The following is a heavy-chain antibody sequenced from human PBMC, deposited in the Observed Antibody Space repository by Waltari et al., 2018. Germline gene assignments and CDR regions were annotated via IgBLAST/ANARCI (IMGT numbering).Heavy chain of an antibody. CDR3: ARAGGSWYRSGYFQH. V-gene: IGHV4-34*01. J-gene: IGHJ1*01. CDR1: GGSFSGYY. Sequence: QVQLQQWGAGLLKPSETLSLTCAVYGGSFSGYYWSWIRQPPGKGLEWIGEINHSGSTNYNPSLKSRVTISVDTSKNQFSLKLSSGTAADTAVYYCARAGGSWYRSGYFQHWGQGTLVTVSS. D-gene: IGHD6-13*01. CDR2: INHSGST.